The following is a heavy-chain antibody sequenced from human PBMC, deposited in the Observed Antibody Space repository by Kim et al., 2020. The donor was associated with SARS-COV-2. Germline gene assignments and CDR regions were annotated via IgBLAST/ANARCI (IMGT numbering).Heavy chain of an antibody. J-gene: IGHJ3*02. Sequence: TSNPSLRGRVTISVDRTRNQFSLKLSSVTAADTAVYYCARRRRELLYAFDIWGQGTMVNVSS. CDR3: ARRRRELLYAFDI. V-gene: IGHV4-59*01. D-gene: IGHD1-7*01.